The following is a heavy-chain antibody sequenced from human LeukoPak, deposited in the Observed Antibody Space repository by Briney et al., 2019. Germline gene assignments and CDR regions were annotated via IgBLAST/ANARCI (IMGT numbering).Heavy chain of an antibody. Sequence: LAGGSLSLSCEASGFTFNGYGRSWAPHAPGRGLEWVFRFYWNGGRTGYADSVKGRFTISRDNAKNSLYLQMNSLRVEDTALYYCARDGGWYKRGLDHYYYYMDVWGKGTTVIVSS. CDR2: FYWNGGRT. D-gene: IGHD6-19*01. V-gene: IGHV3-20*04. J-gene: IGHJ6*03. CDR3: ARDGGWYKRGLDHYYYYMDV. CDR1: GFTFNGYG.